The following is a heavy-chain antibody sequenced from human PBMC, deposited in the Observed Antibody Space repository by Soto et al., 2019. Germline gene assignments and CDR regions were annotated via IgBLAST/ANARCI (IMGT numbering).Heavy chain of an antibody. CDR2: INHSGST. V-gene: IGHV4-34*01. CDR3: ARGRRFWSGTTRSFWFDT. CDR1: GGSFSGYY. Sequence: SETLSLTCAVYGGSFSGYYWSWIRQPPGKGLEWIGEINHSGSTNYNPSLKSRVTISVDTSKNQFSLKLSSVTAADTAVYYSARGRRFWSGTTRSFWFDTWGQGTLVTVSS. D-gene: IGHD3-3*01. J-gene: IGHJ5*02.